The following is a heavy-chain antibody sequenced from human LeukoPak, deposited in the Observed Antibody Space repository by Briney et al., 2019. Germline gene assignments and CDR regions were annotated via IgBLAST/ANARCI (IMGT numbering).Heavy chain of an antibody. CDR2: IIPIFGIA. J-gene: IGHJ6*02. CDR3: ARDPNIVVVPAATDYYYGMDV. D-gene: IGHD2-2*01. CDR1: GGTFSSYA. V-gene: IGHV1-69*04. Sequence: SAEVSCKASGGTFSSYAISWVRQAPGQGLEWMGRIIPIFGIANYAQKFQGRVTITADKSTSTAYMELSSLRSEDTAVYYCARDPNIVVVPAATDYYYGMDVWGQGTTVTVSS.